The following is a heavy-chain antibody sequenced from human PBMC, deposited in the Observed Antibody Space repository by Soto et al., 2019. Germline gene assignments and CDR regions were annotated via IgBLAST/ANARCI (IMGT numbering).Heavy chain of an antibody. D-gene: IGHD2-2*02. J-gene: IGHJ5*02. CDR2: IYHSRGT. CDR1: GGSISSSNW. V-gene: IGHV4-4*02. CDR3: GSLGYCSSTSCYTDCFDP. Sequence: PSETLSLTCAVSGGSISSSNWWSWLRQPPGKGVEWMGEIYHSRGTNYNPSLKSRVTISVDKSKNHFSLQLSSLTAADTAVYYCGSLGYCSSTSCYTDCFDPWGQGTMVTVSS.